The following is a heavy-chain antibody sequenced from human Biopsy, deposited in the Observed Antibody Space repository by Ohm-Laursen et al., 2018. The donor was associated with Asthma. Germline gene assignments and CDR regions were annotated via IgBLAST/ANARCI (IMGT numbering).Heavy chain of an antibody. CDR2: IHNSGNT. D-gene: IGHD5-18*01. CDR1: GGSISSDY. CDR3: ARGRGRGIQLWSLDP. V-gene: IGHV4-59*01. J-gene: IGHJ5*02. Sequence: PPGTLSLTCTVSGGSISSDYWSWLRQSPGKGLEWIGYIHNSGNTNYNPSLKSRVTISLDTSKNHFSLRLSFVTAADTAVYFCARGRGRGIQLWSLDPWGQGILVTVSS.